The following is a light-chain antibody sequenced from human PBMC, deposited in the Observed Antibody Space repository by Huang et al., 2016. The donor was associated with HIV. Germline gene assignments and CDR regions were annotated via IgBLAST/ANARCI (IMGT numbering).Light chain of an antibody. CDR1: QDFSNY. J-gene: IGKJ1*01. CDR2: SAS. V-gene: IGKV1-8*01. Sequence: AIRITQSPSSLSASTGDRVTITCRASQDFSNYLAWYQQKPGKAPDLVMYSASTLQDGVPSRFSGNGSATDFSLTISCLQSEDFATYYCQQYYLYPWTFGQGTKVEI. CDR3: QQYYLYPWT.